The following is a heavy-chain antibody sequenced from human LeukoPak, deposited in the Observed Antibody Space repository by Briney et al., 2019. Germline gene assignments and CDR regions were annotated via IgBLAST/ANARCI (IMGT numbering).Heavy chain of an antibody. V-gene: IGHV4-4*02. CDR1: GGSITSSNW. J-gene: IGHJ5*02. D-gene: IGHD1-26*01. CDR3: ARGDEEWELLAS. CDR2: IYLTGGT. Sequence: SGTLSLTCGVSGGSITSSNWWLWVRQAPGKGLEWIGEIYLTGGTVYNPSLQSRVTISVNKSKNHLSLNLRSVTAADTAVYYCARGDEEWELLASWGQGTLVTVSS.